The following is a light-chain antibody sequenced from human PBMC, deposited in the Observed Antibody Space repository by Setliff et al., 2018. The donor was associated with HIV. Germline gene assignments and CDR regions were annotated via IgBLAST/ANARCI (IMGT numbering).Light chain of an antibody. J-gene: IGLJ1*01. V-gene: IGLV2-23*01. Sequence: ALTQPASVSGSPGQSITISCTGTSNDVGRYDLVSWYQQHPARAPKLMIYQASKRPSGVSNRFSGSKSGNTASLTISGLQAEDEADYYCCSNTGSNTYVFGTGTKV. CDR2: QAS. CDR1: SNDVGRYDL. CDR3: CSNTGSNTYV.